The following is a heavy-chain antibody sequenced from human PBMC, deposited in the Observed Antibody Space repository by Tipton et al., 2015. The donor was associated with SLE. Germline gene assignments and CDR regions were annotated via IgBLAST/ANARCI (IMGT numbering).Heavy chain of an antibody. CDR1: GFTFSSYA. D-gene: IGHD2-2*01. V-gene: IGHV3-23*01. CDR3: ARGGWACSDRSICYNDY. J-gene: IGHJ4*02. Sequence: SLRLSCAASGFTFSSYAMSWVRQAPGKGLECVSMLGYSGNTYYADSVKGRFTISGDISRTTVYLQMNSLRAEDTSVYYCARGGWACSDRSICYNDYWGQGTLVTVSS. CDR2: MLGYSGNT.